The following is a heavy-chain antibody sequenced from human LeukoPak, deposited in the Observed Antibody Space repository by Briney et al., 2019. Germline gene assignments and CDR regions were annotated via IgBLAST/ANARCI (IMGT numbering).Heavy chain of an antibody. CDR2: ISYDGSNK. V-gene: IGHV3-30-3*01. J-gene: IGHJ5*02. CDR3: ARAHLLYNWNDVWFDP. Sequence: GGSLRLSCAASGFTFSSYAMHWVRQAPGKGLEWVAVISYDGSNKYYADSVKGRFTISRDNSKNTLYLQMNSLRAEDTAVYYCARAHLLYNWNDVWFDPWGQGTLVTVSS. CDR1: GFTFSSYA. D-gene: IGHD1-20*01.